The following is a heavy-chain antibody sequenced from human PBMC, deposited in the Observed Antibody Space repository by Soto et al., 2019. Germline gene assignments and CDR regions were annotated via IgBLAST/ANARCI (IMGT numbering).Heavy chain of an antibody. CDR1: GFTFSSYA. D-gene: IGHD3-3*01. V-gene: IGHV3-23*01. CDR2: ISGSGGST. J-gene: IGHJ6*03. CDR3: AKAGDFWSGYYPPRYYYYYMDV. Sequence: PGGSLRLSCAASGFTFSSYAMSWVRQAPGKGLEWVSAISGSGGSTYYADSVKGRFTISRDNSKNTLYLQMNSLRAEDTAVYYCAKAGDFWSGYYPPRYYYYYMDVWGKGTTVTVSS.